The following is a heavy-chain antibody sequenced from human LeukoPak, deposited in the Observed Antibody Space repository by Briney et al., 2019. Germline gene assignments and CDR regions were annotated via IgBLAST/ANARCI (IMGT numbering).Heavy chain of an antibody. J-gene: IGHJ4*02. CDR2: IYYSGST. D-gene: IGHD5-18*01. CDR3: ARVFTAMARVCFDY. CDR1: GGSISSSSYY. V-gene: IGHV4-39*07. Sequence: SETLSLTCTVSGGSISSSSYYWGWIRQPPGKGLEWIGSIYYSGSTYYNPSLKSRVTISVDTSKNQFSLKLSSVTAADTAVYYCARVFTAMARVCFDYWGQGTLVTVSS.